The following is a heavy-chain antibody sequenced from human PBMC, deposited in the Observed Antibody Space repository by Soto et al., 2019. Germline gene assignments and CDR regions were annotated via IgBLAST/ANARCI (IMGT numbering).Heavy chain of an antibody. CDR2: ISSSGSTI. CDR3: EADYYDSSGYPAYYYYGMDV. J-gene: IGHJ6*02. CDR1: GFTFSSYE. D-gene: IGHD3-22*01. V-gene: IGHV3-48*03. Sequence: GGSLRLSCAASGFTFSSYEMNWVRQAPGKGLEWVSYISSSGSTIYYADSVKGRFTISRDNAKNSLYLQMNSLRAEDTAVYYCEADYYDSSGYPAYYYYGMDVWGQGTTVTVSS.